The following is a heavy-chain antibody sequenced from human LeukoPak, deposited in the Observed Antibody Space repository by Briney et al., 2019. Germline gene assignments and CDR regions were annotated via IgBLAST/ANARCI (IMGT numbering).Heavy chain of an antibody. Sequence: TLSLTCTVSGGSIGSSSNYWGWIRQPPGKGLEWIGTIYSTGNTYYNPSLKSRLTISVDTSKNQFSLKLSSVTAADTAVYYCARGGESGYDTWGQGSLVTVSS. CDR3: ARGGESGYDT. CDR1: GGSIGSSSNY. J-gene: IGHJ5*02. CDR2: IYSTGNT. D-gene: IGHD5-12*01. V-gene: IGHV4-39*01.